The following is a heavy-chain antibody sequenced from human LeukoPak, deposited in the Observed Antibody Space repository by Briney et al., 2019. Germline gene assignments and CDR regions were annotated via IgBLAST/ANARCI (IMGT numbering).Heavy chain of an antibody. Sequence: SETLSLTCTVSGGSISSSSYYWGWIRQPPGKGLEWIGSIYYSGSTYYNPSLKSRVTISVDTSKNQFSLKLSSVTAADTAVYYCARDPRYSSSWYGGEGYFDYWGQGTLVTVSS. CDR3: ARDPRYSSSWYGGEGYFDY. D-gene: IGHD6-13*01. CDR1: GGSISSSSYY. V-gene: IGHV4-39*07. J-gene: IGHJ4*02. CDR2: IYYSGST.